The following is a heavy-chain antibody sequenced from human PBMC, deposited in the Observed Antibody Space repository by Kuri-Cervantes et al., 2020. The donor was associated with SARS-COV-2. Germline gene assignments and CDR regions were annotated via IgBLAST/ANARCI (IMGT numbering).Heavy chain of an antibody. CDR1: GGTFSSYA. J-gene: IGHJ6*03. CDR3: ARSQGIRGEDTGMVYYQYYMDV. CDR2: IIPMVGSA. D-gene: IGHD5-18*01. V-gene: IGHV1-69*04. Sequence: SVKVSCKASGGTFSSYAISWVRQAPGQGLEWMGRIIPMVGSASYAQKFQGRVTITADKSTSTAYMELSSLRSEDTAVYYCARSQGIRGEDTGMVYYQYYMDVWGKGTTVTVSS.